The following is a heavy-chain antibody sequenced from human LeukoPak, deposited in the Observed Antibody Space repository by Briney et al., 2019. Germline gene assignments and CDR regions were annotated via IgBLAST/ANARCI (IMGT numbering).Heavy chain of an antibody. CDR3: ARIRYSSSWYVERVDY. CDR1: GGSISSGGYS. J-gene: IGHJ4*02. V-gene: IGHV4-30-2*01. Sequence: SETLSLTCAVSGGSISSGGYSWSWIRQPPGKGLEWIGYIYHSGSTYYNPSLKSRVTISVDRSKNQFSLKLSSVTAADTAVYYCARIRYSSSWYVERVDYWGQGTLVTVSS. D-gene: IGHD6-13*01. CDR2: IYHSGST.